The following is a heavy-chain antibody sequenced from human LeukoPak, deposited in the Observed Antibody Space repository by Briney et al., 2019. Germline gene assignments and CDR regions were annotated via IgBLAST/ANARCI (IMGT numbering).Heavy chain of an antibody. J-gene: IGHJ4*02. Sequence: SQTLSLTCTVSGDSISSGPYYWSWIRHPAGRGLEWIGRIYSGGNTNYNPSLKSRVTISVDTSKNQFSLKLTSVTAADSAIYYCAREGSIHYYDSSGSLGYWGQGTLVTVSS. D-gene: IGHD3-22*01. CDR1: GDSISSGPYY. V-gene: IGHV4-61*02. CDR2: IYSGGNT. CDR3: AREGSIHYYDSSGSLGY.